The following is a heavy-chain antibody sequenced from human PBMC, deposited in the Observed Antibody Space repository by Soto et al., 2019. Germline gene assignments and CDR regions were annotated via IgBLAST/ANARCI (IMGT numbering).Heavy chain of an antibody. V-gene: IGHV5-10-1*04. CDR2: IDPSDSYT. CDR1: GYSFTSYW. J-gene: IGHJ4*02. Sequence: PVESLKISCKGSGYSFTSYWISWVRQMPGKGLEWMGRIDPSDSYTRYSPSFQGQVTISADKSISTAYLQWSSLKASDTAMYYCARPGCTNGVCYPGYWGQGTLVTVSS. CDR3: ARPGCTNGVCYPGY. D-gene: IGHD2-8*01.